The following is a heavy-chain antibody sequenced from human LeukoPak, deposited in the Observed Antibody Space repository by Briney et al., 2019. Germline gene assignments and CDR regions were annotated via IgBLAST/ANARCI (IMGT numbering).Heavy chain of an antibody. Sequence: ASVKVSCKASGYTFTAKFLHWLRQAPGQGLEWMGGIEPKSGVTVYGQKFRGRVTVTRDTSVSTAYMEVSRLSSDDTALYYCALENYCDSGGFSKAFDYWGQGTLVTVSS. CDR1: GYTFTAKF. V-gene: IGHV1-2*02. D-gene: IGHD3-22*01. CDR2: IEPKSGVT. CDR3: ALENYCDSGGFSKAFDY. J-gene: IGHJ4*02.